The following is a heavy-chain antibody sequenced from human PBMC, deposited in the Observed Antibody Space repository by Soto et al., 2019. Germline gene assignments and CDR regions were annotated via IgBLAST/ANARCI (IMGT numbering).Heavy chain of an antibody. CDR3: ASPAEGVYPPTPHYSFALTL. V-gene: IGHV1-69*01. CDR2: IVPIFDVT. J-gene: IGHJ6*02. CDR1: GGTFRSYS. D-gene: IGHD2-15*01. Sequence: QVRLVQSGAEVKKPGSSVKISCKVSGGTFRSYSISWVRQAPGQGLEWMGGIVPIFDVTNYAQKFQDRVVISADEPKSPSYMELIPLESHDPALSNCASPAEGVYPPTPHYSFALTLWRQGTTVT.